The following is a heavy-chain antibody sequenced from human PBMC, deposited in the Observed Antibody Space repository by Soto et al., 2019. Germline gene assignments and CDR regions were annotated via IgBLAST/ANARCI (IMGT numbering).Heavy chain of an antibody. D-gene: IGHD6-19*01. CDR1: GDSYSISTYS. CDR2: IYQSGVT. V-gene: IGHV4-30-2*01. CDR3: AGMPYTSGLSFDP. Sequence: SETLSLTCNMSGDSYSISTYSWGWIRQPPGKALQWIGFIYQSGVTSYNPSLASRVSISLDRSNNQCSLKLKSVTAADTAVYFCAGMPYTSGLSFDPWGPGTLVTVSS. J-gene: IGHJ5*02.